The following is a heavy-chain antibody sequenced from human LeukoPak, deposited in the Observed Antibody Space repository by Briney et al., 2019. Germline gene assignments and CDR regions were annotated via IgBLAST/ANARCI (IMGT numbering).Heavy chain of an antibody. D-gene: IGHD2-15*01. J-gene: IGHJ5*02. CDR1: GGSISSSNW. CDR3: ARAEVHCSGGSCYFFGFDH. Sequence: SETLSLTCAVSGGSISSSNWWSWVRQPPGQGLEWIGEIYHSGSTNYNPSLKSRVTISVDKSKNQFSLKLSSVTAADTAVYYCARAEVHCSGGSCYFFGFDHWGQGTLVTVSS. CDR2: IYHSGST. V-gene: IGHV4-4*02.